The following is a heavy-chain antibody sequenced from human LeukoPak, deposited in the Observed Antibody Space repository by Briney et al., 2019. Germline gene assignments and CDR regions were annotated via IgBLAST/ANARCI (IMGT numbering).Heavy chain of an antibody. Sequence: GASVKVSCKASGYTFTSYGISWVRQAPGQGLEWMGWISAYNGNTNYAQKLQGRVTMTTDTSTSTAYMELRSLRSDDTAVYYCAREGGGVDFWSGYLLGSYYYYGMDVWGQGTTVTVSS. CDR3: AREGGGVDFWSGYLLGSYYYYGMDV. D-gene: IGHD3-3*01. V-gene: IGHV1-18*01. CDR2: ISAYNGNT. CDR1: GYTFTSYG. J-gene: IGHJ6*02.